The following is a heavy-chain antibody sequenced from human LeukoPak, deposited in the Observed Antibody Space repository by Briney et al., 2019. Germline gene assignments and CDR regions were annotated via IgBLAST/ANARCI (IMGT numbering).Heavy chain of an antibody. Sequence: SQTLSLTCAISGDSVSSNSAAWNWIRQSPSRGLEWLGRTYYRSKWYNDYAVSVKSRITINPDTSKNQFSLQLNSVTPEDTAVYYCARGSGLVCSGGSCWMRDYYYYMDVWGKGTTVTVSS. CDR3: ARGSGLVCSGGSCWMRDYYYYMDV. CDR1: GDSVSSNSAA. D-gene: IGHD2-15*01. V-gene: IGHV6-1*01. J-gene: IGHJ6*03. CDR2: TYYRSKWYN.